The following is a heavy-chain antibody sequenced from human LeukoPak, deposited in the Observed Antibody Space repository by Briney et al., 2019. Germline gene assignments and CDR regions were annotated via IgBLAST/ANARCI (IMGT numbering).Heavy chain of an antibody. CDR3: AKDNYDYGDYDGGDY. D-gene: IGHD4-17*01. CDR1: GFTFSSYG. CDR2: IRCDGSNK. Sequence: PGGSLRLSCVASGFTFSSYGMHWVRQPPGKGLEWVAFIRCDGSNKYYADSVKGRFTISRDNSRDTLHLQMNSLRAEDTAVYYCAKDNYDYGDYDGGDYWGQGTLVTVSS. J-gene: IGHJ4*02. V-gene: IGHV3-30*02.